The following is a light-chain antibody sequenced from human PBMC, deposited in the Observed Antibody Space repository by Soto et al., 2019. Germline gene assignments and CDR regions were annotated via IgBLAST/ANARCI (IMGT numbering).Light chain of an antibody. Sequence: EIVLTQSPGTLSLSPGERATLSCRASQSVSSSYLAWYQQKPGQAPRLLIYGASSRATGIPDRFSGSGYGTDFTLTISRLEPEDFAVYYCQQSGSSPKLTFGGGTKVEIK. J-gene: IGKJ4*01. CDR3: QQSGSSPKLT. CDR1: QSVSSSY. CDR2: GAS. V-gene: IGKV3-20*01.